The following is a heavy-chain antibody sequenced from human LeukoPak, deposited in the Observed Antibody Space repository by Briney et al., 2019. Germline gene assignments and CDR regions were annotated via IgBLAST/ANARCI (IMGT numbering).Heavy chain of an antibody. CDR3: ASPKYYDFWSGYYRDAFDI. Sequence: GGSLRLSCAASGFTFSDYYMSWIRQAPGKGLEWVSYISSSGSTIYYADSVKGRFTISRDNAKNSLYLQMNSPRAEDTAVYYCASPKYYDFWSGYYRDAFDIWGQGTMVTVSS. J-gene: IGHJ3*02. CDR2: ISSSGSTI. D-gene: IGHD3-3*01. CDR1: GFTFSDYY. V-gene: IGHV3-11*04.